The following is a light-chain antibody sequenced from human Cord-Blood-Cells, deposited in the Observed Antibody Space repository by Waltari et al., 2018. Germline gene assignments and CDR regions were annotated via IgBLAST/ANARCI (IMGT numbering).Light chain of an antibody. V-gene: IGLV2-23*01. Sequence: QSALTQPASVSGSPGQSITISCTGTSSDVGSYNLVSWYQQHPGKAPKLMIYEGSKRPSGVSKRFSGSKSGNTDSLTISGLQAEDEADYYCCSYAGSSNVVFGGGTKLTVL. CDR2: EGS. J-gene: IGLJ2*01. CDR1: SSDVGSYNL. CDR3: CSYAGSSNVV.